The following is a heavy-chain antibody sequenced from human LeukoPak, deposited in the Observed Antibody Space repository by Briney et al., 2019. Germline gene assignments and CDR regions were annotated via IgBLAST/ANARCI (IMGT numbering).Heavy chain of an antibody. Sequence: QTLSLTCAISGDSVSNNIATWNWVRQSPSRGLEWLGRTYYRSRWGNDYAISVKGRITINPDTSRNQFSLQLNSVTPEDTAVYYCARAPNWGSYRFHFDYWGQGTLVTVSS. J-gene: IGHJ4*02. CDR1: GDSVSNNIAT. V-gene: IGHV6-1*01. D-gene: IGHD3-16*02. CDR3: ARAPNWGSYRFHFDY. CDR2: TYYRSRWGN.